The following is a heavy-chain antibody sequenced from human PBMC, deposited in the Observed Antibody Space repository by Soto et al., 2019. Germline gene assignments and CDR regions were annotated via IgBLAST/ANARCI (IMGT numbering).Heavy chain of an antibody. Sequence: ASVKVSCKASGYTFTSYGISWVRQAPGQGLEWMGWISAYNGNTNYAQKLQGRVTMTTDTSTSTAYMELRSLRSDDTAVYYCALEYDFWESGWFDPWGQGTLVTVSS. J-gene: IGHJ5*02. V-gene: IGHV1-18*01. CDR2: ISAYNGNT. D-gene: IGHD3-3*01. CDR1: GYTFTSYG. CDR3: ALEYDFWESGWFDP.